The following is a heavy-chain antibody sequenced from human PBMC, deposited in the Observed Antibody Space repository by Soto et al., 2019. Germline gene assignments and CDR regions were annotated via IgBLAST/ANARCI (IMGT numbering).Heavy chain of an antibody. D-gene: IGHD6-13*01. V-gene: IGHV4-61*01. Sequence: PSETLSLTCTVSGGSVSSGSYYWSWIRQPPGKGLEWIGYIYYSGSTNYNPSLKSRVTISVDTSKNQFSLKLSSVTAADTAVYYCARGRHSSSWYHPIYYFDYWGQGTLVTVSS. CDR3: ARGRHSSSWYHPIYYFDY. CDR1: GGSVSSGSYY. J-gene: IGHJ4*02. CDR2: IYYSGST.